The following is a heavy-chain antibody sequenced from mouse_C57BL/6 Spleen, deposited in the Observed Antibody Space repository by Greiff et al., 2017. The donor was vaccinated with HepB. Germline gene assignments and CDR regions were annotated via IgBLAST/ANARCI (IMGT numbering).Heavy chain of an antibody. D-gene: IGHD1-1*01. V-gene: IGHV1-64*01. Sequence: QVQLKQPGAELVKPGASVKLSCKASGYTFTSYWMHWVKQRPGQGLEWIGMIHPNSGSTNYNEKFKSKATLTVDKSSSTAYMQLSSLTSEDSAVYYCANYYGSSYRWYFDVWGTGTTVTVSS. CDR3: ANYYGSSYRWYFDV. J-gene: IGHJ1*03. CDR1: GYTFTSYW. CDR2: IHPNSGST.